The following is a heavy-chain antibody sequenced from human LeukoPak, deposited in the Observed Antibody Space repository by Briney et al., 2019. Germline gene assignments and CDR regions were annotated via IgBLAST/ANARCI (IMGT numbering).Heavy chain of an antibody. J-gene: IGHJ6*03. CDR3: ASHRFLSSSSYYYYYMDV. CDR1: GGSISSSSYY. D-gene: IGHD6-6*01. CDR2: IYTSGST. Sequence: PSETLSLTCTVSGGSISSSSYYWSWIRQPAGKGLEWIGRIYTSGSTNYNPSLKSRVTISVDTSKNQFSLKLSSVTAADTAVYYCASHRFLSSSSYYYYYMDVWGKGTTVTVSS. V-gene: IGHV4-61*02.